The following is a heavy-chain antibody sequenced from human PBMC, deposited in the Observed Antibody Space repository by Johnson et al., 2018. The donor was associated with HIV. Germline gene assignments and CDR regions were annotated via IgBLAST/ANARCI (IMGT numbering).Heavy chain of an antibody. CDR2: IRYDGSNK. V-gene: IGHV3-30*02. CDR1: GFTFSSYG. CDR3: ARDPGIVVVTAMTGDAFDI. Sequence: VQLVESGGGVVQPGGSLRLSCAASGFTFSSYGMHWVRQAPGKGLEWVAFIRYDGSNKYYADSVQGRFTISRDNSKNTLYLQMNSLRAEDTAVYYCARDPGIVVVTAMTGDAFDIWGQGTMVTVSS. D-gene: IGHD2-21*02. J-gene: IGHJ3*02.